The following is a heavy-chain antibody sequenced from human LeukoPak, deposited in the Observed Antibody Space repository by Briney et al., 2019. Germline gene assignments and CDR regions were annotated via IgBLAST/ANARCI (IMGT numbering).Heavy chain of an antibody. CDR3: EASSDAFDI. D-gene: IGHD6-6*01. V-gene: IGHV3-7*01. J-gene: IGHJ3*02. Sequence: GGSLRLSCADSGFTFSSYWMSWVRQAPGKGLEWVANIKQDGSEKYYVDSMKGRFTNSRDNAKNSLYLQMNSLIAEDTAVYYCEASSDAFDIWGQGTMVTVSS. CDR1: GFTFSSYW. CDR2: IKQDGSEK.